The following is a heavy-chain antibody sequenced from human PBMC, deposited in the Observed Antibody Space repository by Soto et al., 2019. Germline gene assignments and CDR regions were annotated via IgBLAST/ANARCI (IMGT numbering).Heavy chain of an antibody. Sequence: ASVKVSCKASGYTFTSYGISWVRQAPGQGLEWMGWISAYNGNTNYAQKLQGRVTMTTDTSTSTAYMELRSLRSDDTAVYYCARDRPPGYYGSGRYSKPTGIRNDYWGQRTLVTVSS. CDR1: GYTFTSYG. V-gene: IGHV1-18*04. J-gene: IGHJ4*02. CDR2: ISAYNGNT. D-gene: IGHD3-10*01. CDR3: ARDRPPGYYGSGRYSKPTGIRNDY.